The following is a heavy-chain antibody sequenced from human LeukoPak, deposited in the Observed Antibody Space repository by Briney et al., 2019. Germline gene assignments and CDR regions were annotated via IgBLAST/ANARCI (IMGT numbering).Heavy chain of an antibody. V-gene: IGHV4-39*07. J-gene: IGHJ5*02. CDR3: ARDLSNRFDP. CDR1: GGSISSSSYY. CDR2: IYYSGST. Sequence: ASETLSLTCTVSGGSISSSSYYWGWIRQPPGKGLEWIGSIYYSGSTYYNPSLKSRVTISVDTSKNQFSLKLSSVTAADTAVYYCARDLSNRFDPWGQGTLVTVSS.